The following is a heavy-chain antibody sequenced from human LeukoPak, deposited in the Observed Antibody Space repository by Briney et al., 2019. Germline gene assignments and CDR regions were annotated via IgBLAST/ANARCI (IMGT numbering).Heavy chain of an antibody. CDR1: GFTFSSYG. CDR2: ISYDGSNK. V-gene: IGHV3-30*18. D-gene: IGHD3-10*01. J-gene: IGHJ4*02. Sequence: PGRSLRLSCAASGFTFSSYGMHWVRQAPGKGLEWVAVISYDGSNKYYAGSVKGRFTISRDNSKNTLYLQMNSLRAEDTAVYYCAKAPTQGPTYGSGAPQVWGQGTLVTVSS. CDR3: AKAPTQGPTYGSGAPQV.